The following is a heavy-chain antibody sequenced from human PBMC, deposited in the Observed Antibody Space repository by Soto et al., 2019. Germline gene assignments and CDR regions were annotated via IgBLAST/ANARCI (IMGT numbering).Heavy chain of an antibody. Sequence: GGSLRLSCAASGFTFSSYSMNWVRQAPGKGLEWVSSISSSSSYIYYADSVKGRFTISRDNAKNSLYLQMNSLRAEDTAVYYCARGTMVRGKYYYYYYYGMDVWGQGTTVTVSS. J-gene: IGHJ6*02. D-gene: IGHD3-10*01. CDR1: GFTFSSYS. CDR2: ISSSSSYI. V-gene: IGHV3-21*01. CDR3: ARGTMVRGKYYYYYYYGMDV.